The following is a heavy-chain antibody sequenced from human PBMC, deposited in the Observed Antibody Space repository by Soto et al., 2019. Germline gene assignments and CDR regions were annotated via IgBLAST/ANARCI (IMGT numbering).Heavy chain of an antibody. Sequence: QVQLVQSGAEVKKPGASVKVSCKASGYTFTSYGISWVRQAPGQGLEWMGWISAYNGNTNYAQKLQGRVTMTTDTATSTAYMELRSLRSDDTAVYYCAGDHSSSWYRDYYYYGMDVWGQGTTVTVSS. CDR1: GYTFTSYG. CDR3: AGDHSSSWYRDYYYYGMDV. V-gene: IGHV1-18*01. D-gene: IGHD6-13*01. CDR2: ISAYNGNT. J-gene: IGHJ6*02.